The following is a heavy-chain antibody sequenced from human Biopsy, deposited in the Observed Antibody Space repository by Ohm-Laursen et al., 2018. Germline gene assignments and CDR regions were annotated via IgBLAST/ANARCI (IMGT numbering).Heavy chain of an antibody. CDR3: ARHAPSYSGSYWRYFDL. D-gene: IGHD1-26*01. CDR2: IYYTGST. CDR1: GGSISSYY. J-gene: IGHJ2*01. V-gene: IGHV4-59*08. Sequence: SDTLSLTCTVSGGSISSYYWSWIRQPPGRGLEWIGYIYYTGSTNYNPSLKSRVTISVDTSMNHLSLRLTSVTVADTAVYYCARHAPSYSGSYWRYFDLWGRGTLVTVSS.